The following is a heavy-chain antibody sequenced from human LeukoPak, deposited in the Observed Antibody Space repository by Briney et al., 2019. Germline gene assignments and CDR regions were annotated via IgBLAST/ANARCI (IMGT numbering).Heavy chain of an antibody. V-gene: IGHV3-30-3*01. Sequence: GGSLRLSCAASGFTFSSYAMHWVRQAPGKGLEWVAVISYDGSNKYYADSVKGRFTISRDNSKNTLYLQMNSLRAEDTAVYYCARSRYCTNGVCYAPPYYYYGMDVWGQGTTVTVSS. J-gene: IGHJ6*02. CDR2: ISYDGSNK. D-gene: IGHD2-8*01. CDR3: ARSRYCTNGVCYAPPYYYYGMDV. CDR1: GFTFSSYA.